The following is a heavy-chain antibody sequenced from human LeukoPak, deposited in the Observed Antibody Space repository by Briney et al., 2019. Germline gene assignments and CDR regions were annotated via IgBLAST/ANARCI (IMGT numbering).Heavy chain of an antibody. CDR3: ARVGPYDYGGPDAFDI. J-gene: IGHJ3*02. CDR2: ITNSGTT. CDR1: GESISSHY. Sequence: SETLSLTCNVSGESISSHYWSWTRQSPGKGLEWIGYITNSGTTKFNPSLKSRVTISRDASKNQISLRLSSVTAADTAVYYCARVGPYDYGGPDAFDIWGQGTMVTVSS. D-gene: IGHD4-23*01. V-gene: IGHV4-59*11.